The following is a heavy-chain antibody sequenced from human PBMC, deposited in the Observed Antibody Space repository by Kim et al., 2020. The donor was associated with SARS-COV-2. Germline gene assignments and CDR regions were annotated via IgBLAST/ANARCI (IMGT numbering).Heavy chain of an antibody. Sequence: SVKVSCKASGGTFSSYAISWVRQAPGQGLEWMGGIIPIFGTANYAQKFQGRVTITADESTSTAYMELSSLRSEDTAVYYCARRGFINCSGGSCYPKYYYHCGMDGWGQGTTVTVSS. CDR3: ARRGFINCSGGSCYPKYYYHCGMDG. CDR1: GGTFSSYA. D-gene: IGHD2-15*01. CDR2: IIPIFGTA. V-gene: IGHV1-69*13. J-gene: IGHJ6*02.